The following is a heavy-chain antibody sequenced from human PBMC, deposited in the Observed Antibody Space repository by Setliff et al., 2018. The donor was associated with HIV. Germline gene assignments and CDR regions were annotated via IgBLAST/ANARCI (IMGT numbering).Heavy chain of an antibody. Sequence: QSGPTLVNPTQTLSLTCTFSGFSLITSGVGVGWIRQPPGKALEWLALIYWNDDKRYSPSLKSRLTIRKDASKNQVVLTMTKMDPVDTGAYYCAHTTSFDFWTPGPIDVWGKGTTVTVSS. V-gene: IGHV2-5*01. CDR2: IYWNDDK. J-gene: IGHJ6*03. CDR1: GFSLITSGVG. CDR3: AHTTSFDFWTPGPIDV. D-gene: IGHD3-3*01.